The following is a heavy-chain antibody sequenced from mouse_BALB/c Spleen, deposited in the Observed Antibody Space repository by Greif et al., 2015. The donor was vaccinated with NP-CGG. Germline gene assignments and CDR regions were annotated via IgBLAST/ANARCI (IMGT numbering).Heavy chain of an antibody. J-gene: IGHJ1*01. CDR2: VNPSNGGT. V-gene: IGHV1S81*02. CDR3: TRYYWYFDV. CDR1: GYTFTSYY. Sequence: VQLQQSGAELVKPGASVKLSCKASGYTFTSYYMYWVKQRPGQGLEWIGGVNPSNGGTNFNEKFKSKATLTVDKSSSTAYMQLSSLTSEDSAVYYCTRYYWYFDVWGAGTTVTVSS.